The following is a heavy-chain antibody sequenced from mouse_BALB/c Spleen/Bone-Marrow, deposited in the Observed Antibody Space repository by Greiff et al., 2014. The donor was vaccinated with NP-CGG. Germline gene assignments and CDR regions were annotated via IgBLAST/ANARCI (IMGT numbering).Heavy chain of an antibody. Sequence: VQLQQSGPELVKPGASVRISCKASGYTFTSYYIHWVKQRPGQGLEWIGWIYPGNANTKYYEKFKGKATLTADKSSSTAYMQLSSLTSEDSVFYFFARYGSSYYFDYWGQGTSLTVSS. J-gene: IGHJ2*02. CDR1: GYTFTSYY. CDR2: IYPGNANT. V-gene: IGHV1S56*01. D-gene: IGHD1-1*01. CDR3: ARYGSSYYFDY.